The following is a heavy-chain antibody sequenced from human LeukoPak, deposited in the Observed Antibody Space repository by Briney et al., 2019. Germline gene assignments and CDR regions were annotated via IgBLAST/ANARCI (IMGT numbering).Heavy chain of an antibody. CDR3: ARVRYTMIVVEAFDI. CDR2: IYSSGNT. V-gene: IGHV4-39*07. J-gene: IGHJ3*02. D-gene: IGHD3-22*01. Sequence: SETLSLTCTVSGGSVSSSSYYWGWIRQPPGKGLEWIGTIYSSGNTYYNPSLKSRVTISLDTSKNQFSLKLSSVTAADTAVYYCARVRYTMIVVEAFDIWGQGTMVTVSS. CDR1: GGSVSSSSYY.